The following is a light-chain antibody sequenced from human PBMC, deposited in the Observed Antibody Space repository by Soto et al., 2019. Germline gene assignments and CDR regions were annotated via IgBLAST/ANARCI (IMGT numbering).Light chain of an antibody. Sequence: DIQMTQSPSTLSASVGDRVTITCRASQSISGWLAWYQQKPGKAPNLLISDASSLESGVPSRFSGSGSGTEFTLTISSLQTDDFATYYCQQYDSYPLTLGGGTKVEIK. CDR1: QSISGW. CDR3: QQYDSYPLT. CDR2: DAS. J-gene: IGKJ4*01. V-gene: IGKV1-5*01.